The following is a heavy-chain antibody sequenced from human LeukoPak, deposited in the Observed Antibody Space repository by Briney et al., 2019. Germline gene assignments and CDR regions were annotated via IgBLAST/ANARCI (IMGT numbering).Heavy chain of an antibody. D-gene: IGHD4-17*01. V-gene: IGHV1-18*01. CDR2: IGPYNGNT. CDR3: ARQAMVTPSGWDY. CDR1: GYTFTNYG. J-gene: IGHJ4*02. Sequence: ASVKVSCKASGYTFTNYGISWVRQASGQGLEWLGGIGPYNGNTYYAQNFQGRVTMTTDTATSTVYMELMSLRSDDTAVYYCARQAMVTPSGWDYWGQGTLVTVSS.